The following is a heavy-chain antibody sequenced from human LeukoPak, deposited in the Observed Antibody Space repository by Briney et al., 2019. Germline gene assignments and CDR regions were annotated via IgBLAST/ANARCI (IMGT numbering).Heavy chain of an antibody. CDR1: GFTFSSYG. V-gene: IGHV3-33*01. Sequence: GSLRLSCAASGFTFSSYGMHWVRQAPGKGLEWVAVIWYDGSNKYYADSVKGRFTISRDNSKNTLYLQMNSLRAEDTAVYYCARAKNSGSYPPDYWGQGTLVTVSS. CDR3: ARAKNSGSYPPDY. CDR2: IWYDGSNK. J-gene: IGHJ4*02. D-gene: IGHD3-10*01.